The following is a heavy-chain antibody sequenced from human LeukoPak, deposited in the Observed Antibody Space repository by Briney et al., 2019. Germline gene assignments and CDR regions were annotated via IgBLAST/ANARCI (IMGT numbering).Heavy chain of an antibody. CDR1: GGSFSNDY. CDR3: ARGQYSSGWYQY. V-gene: IGHV4-34*01. Sequence: SETLSLTCAVYGGSFSNDYWSWIRQPPGKGLEWIGEINHSGSTNYNPSLKSRVTISEDTSKNQFSLKLSSVTAADTAVYYCARGQYSSGWYQYWDQGTLVTVSS. J-gene: IGHJ4*02. D-gene: IGHD6-19*01. CDR2: INHSGST.